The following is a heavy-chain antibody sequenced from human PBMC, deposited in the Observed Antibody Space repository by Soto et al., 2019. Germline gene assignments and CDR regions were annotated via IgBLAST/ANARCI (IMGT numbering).Heavy chain of an antibody. D-gene: IGHD2-2*01. CDR2: IKQDGTEK. CDR1: GFNLNTFS. J-gene: IGHJ4*02. V-gene: IGHV3-7*01. CDR3: AREGRGYCSSTSCPGI. Sequence: EVQLVESGGGLVQPGGSLRLSCAASGFNLNTFSMSWVRQAPGKGREWVANIKQDGTEKNYVDSVKGRFTISRDNAKNSLYLQMNSMRAEDTAVYYCAREGRGYCSSTSCPGIWGQGTLVTVSS.